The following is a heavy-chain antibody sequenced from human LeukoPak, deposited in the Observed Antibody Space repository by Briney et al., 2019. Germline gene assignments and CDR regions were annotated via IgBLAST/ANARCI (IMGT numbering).Heavy chain of an antibody. Sequence: GGSLRLSCATSGFTFSSYSMNWVRQAAGKGLEWVSSISSTSSYIYYADSVKGRFTISRDNAKNSLYLQMNSLRAEDTAVYYCARDTLIAAAATFDYWGQGTLVTVSS. J-gene: IGHJ4*02. CDR2: ISSTSSYI. D-gene: IGHD6-13*01. CDR1: GFTFSSYS. CDR3: ARDTLIAAAATFDY. V-gene: IGHV3-21*01.